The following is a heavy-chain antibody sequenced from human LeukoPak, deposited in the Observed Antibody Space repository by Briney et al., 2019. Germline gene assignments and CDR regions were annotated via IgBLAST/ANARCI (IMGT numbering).Heavy chain of an antibody. CDR2: IWYDGSNK. CDR1: GFTFSSYG. CDR3: ARQGDKIAHDY. J-gene: IGHJ4*02. D-gene: IGHD2/OR15-2a*01. V-gene: IGHV3-33*01. Sequence: PGGSLRLSCAASGFTFSSYGMHWVRQAPGKGLEWVAVIWYDGSNKYYADSVKGRFTISRDNSKNTLYLQMNSLRAEDTAVYYCARQGDKIAHDYGGQGTLVTVSS.